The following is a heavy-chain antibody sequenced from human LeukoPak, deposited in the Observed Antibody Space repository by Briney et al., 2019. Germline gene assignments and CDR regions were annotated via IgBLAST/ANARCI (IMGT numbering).Heavy chain of an antibody. CDR2: IYYSGST. CDR3: ARDRTPYSSGWYKDAFEI. Sequence: SETLSLTCTVSGGSISSYYWSWIRQPPGKGLEWIGYIYYSGSTNYNPSLKSRVTISVDTSKNQFSLKLSSVTAADTAVYYCARDRTPYSSGWYKDAFEIWGQGTMVTVSS. D-gene: IGHD6-19*01. CDR1: GGSISSYY. V-gene: IGHV4-59*01. J-gene: IGHJ3*02.